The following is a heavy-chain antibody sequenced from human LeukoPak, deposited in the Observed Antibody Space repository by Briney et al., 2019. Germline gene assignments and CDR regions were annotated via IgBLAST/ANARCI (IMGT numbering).Heavy chain of an antibody. V-gene: IGHV4-31*03. CDR1: GGSISSGGYY. CDR2: IYYSGST. J-gene: IGHJ4*02. CDR3: ARDKPYGSGSYIDY. Sequence: SETLSLTCTASGGSISSGGYYWSWIRQHPGKGLEWIGYIYYSGSTYYNPSLKSRVTISVDTSKNQFSLKLSSVTAADTAVYYCARDKPYGSGSYIDYWGQGTLVTVSS. D-gene: IGHD3-10*01.